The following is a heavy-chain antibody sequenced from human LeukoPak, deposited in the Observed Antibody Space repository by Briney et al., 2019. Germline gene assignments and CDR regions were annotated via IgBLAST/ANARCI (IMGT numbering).Heavy chain of an antibody. V-gene: IGHV5-51*01. CDR2: IYPGDSDT. CDR1: GYSFTSYW. CDR3: ARLPHTVVLYYFDY. J-gene: IGHJ4*02. D-gene: IGHD4-23*01. Sequence: GESLKISRKGSGYSFTSYWIGWVRQMPGKGLEWMGIIYPGDSDTKYSPSFQGQVTISADESISTAYLQWSSLKASDTAMYYCARLPHTVVLYYFDYWGQGTLVTVSS.